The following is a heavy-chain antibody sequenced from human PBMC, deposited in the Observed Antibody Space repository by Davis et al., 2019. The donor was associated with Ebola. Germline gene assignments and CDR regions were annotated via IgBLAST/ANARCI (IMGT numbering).Heavy chain of an antibody. CDR2: IYYSGST. Sequence: SETLSLTCNVSGGSISSSSYYWGWIRQPPGKGLEWIGIIYYSGSTDYNPSLKSRVTISVDTSKNQFSLKLSSVTAADTAVYYCARRLTGGSSWYPLHYFDYWGQGTLVTVSS. CDR3: ARRLTGGSSWYPLHYFDY. CDR1: GGSISSSSYY. V-gene: IGHV4-39*01. J-gene: IGHJ4*02. D-gene: IGHD6-13*01.